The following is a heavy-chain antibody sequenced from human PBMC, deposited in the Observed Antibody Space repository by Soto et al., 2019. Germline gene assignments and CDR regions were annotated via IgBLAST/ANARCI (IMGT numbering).Heavy chain of an antibody. CDR3: ATHLLMVRGVIITWGFDY. J-gene: IGHJ4*02. CDR1: GYTLTELS. CDR2: FDPEDGET. D-gene: IGHD3-10*01. Sequence: ASVKVSCKVSGYTLTELSMHWVRQAPGKGLEWMGGFDPEDGETIYAQKFQGRVTMTEDTSTDTAYMELSSLRSEDTAVYYCATHLLMVRGVIITWGFDYWGQGTLVTVS. V-gene: IGHV1-24*01.